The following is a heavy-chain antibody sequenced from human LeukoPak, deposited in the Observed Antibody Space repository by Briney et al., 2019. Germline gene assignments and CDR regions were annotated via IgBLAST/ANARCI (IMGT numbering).Heavy chain of an antibody. CDR3: AGRLLGDSSGYYYY. Sequence: ASVKVPCKVSGYTLTELSMHWVRQAPGKGLEWMGGFDPEDGETIYAQKFQGRVTMTEDTSTDTAYMELSSLRSEDTAVYYCAGRLLGDSSGYYYYWGQGTLVTVSS. V-gene: IGHV1-24*01. D-gene: IGHD3-22*01. CDR1: GYTLTELS. CDR2: FDPEDGET. J-gene: IGHJ4*02.